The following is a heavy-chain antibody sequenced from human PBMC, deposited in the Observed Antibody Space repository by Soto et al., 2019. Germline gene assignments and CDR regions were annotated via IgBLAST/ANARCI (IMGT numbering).Heavy chain of an antibody. CDR2: INPGDSDT. Sequence: GEALKISWEGSGFRFSKYKIGGVRQMPGKGLEWMGIINPGDSDTRYSPSFQGQVTISADKSISTAYLQWSTLKASDTATYYYAPSYGDSYSYYYGMDVWGQGTTVTVSS. J-gene: IGHJ6*02. CDR3: APSYGDSYSYYYGMDV. V-gene: IGHV5-51*01. D-gene: IGHD4-17*01. CDR1: GFRFSKYK.